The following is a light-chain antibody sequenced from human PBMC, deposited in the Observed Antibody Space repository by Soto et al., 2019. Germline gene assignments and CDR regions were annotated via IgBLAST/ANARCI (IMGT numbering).Light chain of an antibody. J-gene: IGKJ4*01. Sequence: AIRMTQSPSSLSASTGDRVTITCRASQGISSYLAWYQQKPGKAPKLLIYAASTLQSGVPSRFSGSGSGTDFTLTISCLQSEDFATYYCQHYYSYPLTFAGGTKVEIK. V-gene: IGKV1-8*01. CDR2: AAS. CDR1: QGISSY. CDR3: QHYYSYPLT.